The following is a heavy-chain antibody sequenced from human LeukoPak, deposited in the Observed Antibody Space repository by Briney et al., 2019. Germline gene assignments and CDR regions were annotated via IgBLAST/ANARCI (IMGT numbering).Heavy chain of an antibody. CDR2: INPNGGGT. Sequence: GASVKVSCKAPGYTFTGYYMHWVRQAPGQGLEWMGRINPNGGGTNYAQKFQGRVTMTRDTSISTAYMDLSRLRSDDTAVYYCARGARVDTAMTDLDYWGQGSLVTVSS. CDR1: GYTFTGYY. J-gene: IGHJ4*02. D-gene: IGHD5-18*01. V-gene: IGHV1-2*06. CDR3: ARGARVDTAMTDLDY.